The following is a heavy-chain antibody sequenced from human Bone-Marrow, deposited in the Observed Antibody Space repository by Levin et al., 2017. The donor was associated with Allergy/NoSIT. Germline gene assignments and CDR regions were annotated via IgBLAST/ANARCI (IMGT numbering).Heavy chain of an antibody. CDR1: GGSISSAGYH. V-gene: IGHV4-31*03. Sequence: SETLSLTCTVSGGSISSAGYHWTWLRQYPGKGLEWIGYISYRGSTYFNPSLKSRLTMSIDTSEQHFSLNLTSVSAADTAIYYCARLDGYCFDYWGQGALVTVSS. CDR3: ARLDGYCFDY. J-gene: IGHJ4*02. CDR2: ISYRGST. D-gene: IGHD1-1*01.